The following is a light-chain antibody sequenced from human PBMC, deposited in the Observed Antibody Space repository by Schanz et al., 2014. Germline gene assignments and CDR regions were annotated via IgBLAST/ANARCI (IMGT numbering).Light chain of an antibody. J-gene: IGKJ2*01. Sequence: EIVLTQSPVTLSVSPGERATLSCRASQSVSSNLAWYQQKPGQAPRLLIYDSSNRATGVPASFSGSGSGTEFTLTITSLQSEDFAVYYCQQYNKWPRTFGQGTKLEIK. CDR2: DSS. CDR3: QQYNKWPRT. CDR1: QSVSSN. V-gene: IGKV3-15*01.